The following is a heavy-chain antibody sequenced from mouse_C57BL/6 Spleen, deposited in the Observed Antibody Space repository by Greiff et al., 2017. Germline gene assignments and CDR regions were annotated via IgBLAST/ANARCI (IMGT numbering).Heavy chain of an antibody. Sequence: VQLKESDAELVKPGASVKISCKVSGYTFTDHTIHWMKQRPARGLEWIGYIFPRDGSTKYNEKFKGKATLTADKSSSTASMQLNSLTSEDSAVYVCAIGYYGSSYRDYAMDYWGQGTSVTVSS. CDR1: GYTFTDHT. D-gene: IGHD1-1*01. CDR3: AIGYYGSSYRDYAMDY. CDR2: IFPRDGST. J-gene: IGHJ4*01. V-gene: IGHV1-78*01.